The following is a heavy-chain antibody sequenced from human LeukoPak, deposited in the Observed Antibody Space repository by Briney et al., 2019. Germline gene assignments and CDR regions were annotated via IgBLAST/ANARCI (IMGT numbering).Heavy chain of an antibody. D-gene: IGHD1-26*01. CDR2: INPNSGGT. CDR3: ARGRGWELLTFDY. CDR1: GYTFTGYY. J-gene: IGHJ4*02. Sequence: EASVKVSCKASGYTFTGYYMHWVRQAPGQGLEWMGWINPNSGGTNYAQKFQGRVTMTRDTSISTAYMELSRLRSDDTAVYYCARGRGWELLTFDYWGQGTLVTVSS. V-gene: IGHV1-2*02.